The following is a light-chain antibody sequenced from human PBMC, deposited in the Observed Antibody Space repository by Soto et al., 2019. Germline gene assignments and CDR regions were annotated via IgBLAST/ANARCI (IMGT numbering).Light chain of an antibody. CDR2: NAS. CDR3: QQYNSYSPEST. V-gene: IGKV1-5*03. Sequence: DIQMTQSPSTLSASVGDRVTITCRASQSISSWLAWYQQKPGKAPKLLLYNASSLESGVPSRFSGSASGTEFTLTISSLQSDYVATYYCQQYNSYSPESTFGQGTKLEIK. CDR1: QSISSW. J-gene: IGKJ2*02.